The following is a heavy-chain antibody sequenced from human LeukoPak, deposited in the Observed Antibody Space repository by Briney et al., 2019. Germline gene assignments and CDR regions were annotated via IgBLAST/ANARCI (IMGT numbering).Heavy chain of an antibody. CDR1: GGTFSSYA. J-gene: IGHJ4*02. V-gene: IGHV1-69*01. D-gene: IGHD3-9*01. CDR2: IIPIFGTA. Sequence: GASVRVSCKASGGTFSSYAISWVRQAPGQGLEWMGGIIPIFGTANYAQKFQGRVTITADESTRTAYMELSSLRSEDTAVYYCARHYDILTGRYFDYWGQGTLVTVSS. CDR3: ARHYDILTGRYFDY.